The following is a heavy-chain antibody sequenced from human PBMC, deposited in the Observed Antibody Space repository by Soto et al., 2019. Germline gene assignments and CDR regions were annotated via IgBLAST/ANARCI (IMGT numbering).Heavy chain of an antibody. D-gene: IGHD6-6*01. J-gene: IGHJ4*02. V-gene: IGHV4-31*03. CDR3: ARASSSSSAADY. CDR2: IYDTESA. Sequence: SETLSLTRSVSGESISSGGYYWSWIPHLPGKGLEWIGYIYDTESAYYNPSLKSRVSISMDTSENHFAMRLTSVTAADSAVYYCARASSSSSAADYWGQGLQVTVSS. CDR1: GESISSGGYY.